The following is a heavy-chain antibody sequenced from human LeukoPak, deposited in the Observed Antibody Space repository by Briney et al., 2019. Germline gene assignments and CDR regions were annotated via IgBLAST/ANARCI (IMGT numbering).Heavy chain of an antibody. CDR2: INPNSGGT. Sequence: ASVKVSCKASGYTFTGYYMHWVRQAPGQGLECMGWINPNSGGTNYAQKFQSRVTMTRDTSISTAYMELSRLRSDDTAVYYCARLKYSYGYDYWGQGTLVTVSS. V-gene: IGHV1-2*02. J-gene: IGHJ4*02. CDR3: ARLKYSYGYDY. CDR1: GYTFTGYY. D-gene: IGHD5-18*01.